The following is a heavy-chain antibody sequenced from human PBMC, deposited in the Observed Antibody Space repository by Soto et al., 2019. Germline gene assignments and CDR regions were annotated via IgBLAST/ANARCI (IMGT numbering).Heavy chain of an antibody. Sequence: QVQLQQWGAGLLKPSETLFLTCAVYGGSFSGYYWSWLRQLPGKGLAWIGEINHSGRTNYNRCIKTRVPISVDTSKNQFSVILSSVPAADTAVDCCARSRMVRGVIAQMDVWGKGTTVTVSS. CDR2: INHSGRT. V-gene: IGHV4-34*01. J-gene: IGHJ6*04. CDR3: ARSRMVRGVIAQMDV. CDR1: GGSFSGYY. D-gene: IGHD3-10*01.